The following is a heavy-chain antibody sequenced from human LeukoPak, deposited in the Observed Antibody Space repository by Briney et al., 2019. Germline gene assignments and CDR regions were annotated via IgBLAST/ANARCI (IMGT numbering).Heavy chain of an antibody. CDR1: GFTFSSYS. CDR2: ISSSSSYI. Sequence: GGSLRLSCAASGFTFSSYSMNWVRQAPGKGLEWVSSISSSSSYIYYADSVKGRFTISRDNAKNSLYLQMNSLRAEDTAVYYCARDLPSPYYYDSSGYYYFWSGFDYWGQGTLVTVSS. CDR3: ARDLPSPYYYDSSGYYYFWSGFDY. V-gene: IGHV3-21*01. D-gene: IGHD3-22*01. J-gene: IGHJ4*02.